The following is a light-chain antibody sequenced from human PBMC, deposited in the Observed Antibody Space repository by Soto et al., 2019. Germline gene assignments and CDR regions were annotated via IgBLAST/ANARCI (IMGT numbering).Light chain of an antibody. CDR2: AAS. V-gene: IGKV1-39*01. J-gene: IGKJ3*01. Sequence: DIQMTPSPSSLSASVGDRVTITCRASQNINTYLNWYQQKPGKAPKLLIFAASSLQSGVPSRFSGSGSRTDFTLTISSLQPEDFATYYCQQSSTAPFTFGPGTKVDIK. CDR3: QQSSTAPFT. CDR1: QNINTY.